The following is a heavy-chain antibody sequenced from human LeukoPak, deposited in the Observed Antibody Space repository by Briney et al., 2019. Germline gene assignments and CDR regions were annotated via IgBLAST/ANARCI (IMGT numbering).Heavy chain of an antibody. CDR3: ARSSSGSYSIDAFDI. CDR2: INPSGGST. CDR1: GYTFTSYY. Sequence: ASAKVSCKASGYTFTSYYMHWVRQAPGQGLEWMGIINPSGGSTSYAQKFQGRVTITRDTSTSTVYMELSSLRSEDTAVYYCARSSSGSYSIDAFDIWGQGTMVTVSS. V-gene: IGHV1-46*01. J-gene: IGHJ3*02. D-gene: IGHD1-26*01.